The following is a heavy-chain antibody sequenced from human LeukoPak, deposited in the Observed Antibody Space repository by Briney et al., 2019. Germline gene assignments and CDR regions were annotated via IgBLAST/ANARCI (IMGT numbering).Heavy chain of an antibody. D-gene: IGHD5-12*01. CDR3: AREATIKNYYYGMDV. CDR1: GYTFTSYY. Sequence: ASVKVSCKASGYTFTSYYMHWVRQAPGQGLEWMGIINPSAGRTSYAQKFQGRVTMTRDTSTSTVYMELSSLRSEDTAVYYCAREATIKNYYYGMDVWGQGTTVTVSS. J-gene: IGHJ6*02. V-gene: IGHV1-46*01. CDR2: INPSAGRT.